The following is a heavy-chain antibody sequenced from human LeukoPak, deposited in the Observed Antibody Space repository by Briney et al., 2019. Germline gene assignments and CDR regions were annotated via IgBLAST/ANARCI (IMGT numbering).Heavy chain of an antibody. Sequence: ASVKVSCKASGYTFTSYGISWVRQAPGQGLEWMGWISDYNGNTKYAQKLQGRITITRNTSISTAYMELSSLRSEDTAVYYCARTQQLVLRSPLDPWGQGTLVTVSS. CDR3: ARTQQLVLRSPLDP. CDR1: GYTFTSYG. D-gene: IGHD6-13*01. V-gene: IGHV1-18*01. CDR2: ISDYNGNT. J-gene: IGHJ5*02.